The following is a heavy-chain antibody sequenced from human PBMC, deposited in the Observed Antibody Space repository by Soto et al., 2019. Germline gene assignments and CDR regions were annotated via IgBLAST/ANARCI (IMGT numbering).Heavy chain of an antibody. CDR1: GYIFTNYW. CDR3: ARVLSGWSFDY. Sequence: PGESLKISCKGSGYIFTNYWIGWVRQMPGKGLEWKGTIYPGDSDIKFSPSFQGQVTISADKSISTACLQWSSLKASDTAIYYCARVLSGWSFDYWGQGTLVTVSS. V-gene: IGHV5-51*01. CDR2: IYPGDSDI. D-gene: IGHD6-19*01. J-gene: IGHJ4*02.